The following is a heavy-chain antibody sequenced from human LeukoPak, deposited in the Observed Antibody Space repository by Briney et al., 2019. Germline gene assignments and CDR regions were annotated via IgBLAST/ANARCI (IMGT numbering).Heavy chain of an antibody. Sequence: GVLRLSCAASGFTFSSYAMSWVRQAPGKGLEWVSAISGSGGSTYYADSVKGRFTISRDNSKNTLYLQMNSLRAEDTAVYYCAKVLTYYYDSSGYFDYWGQGTLVTVSS. CDR1: GFTFSSYA. J-gene: IGHJ4*02. CDR3: AKVLTYYYDSSGYFDY. CDR2: ISGSGGST. D-gene: IGHD3-22*01. V-gene: IGHV3-23*01.